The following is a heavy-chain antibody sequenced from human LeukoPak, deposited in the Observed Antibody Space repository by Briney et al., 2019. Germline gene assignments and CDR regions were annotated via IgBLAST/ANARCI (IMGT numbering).Heavy chain of an antibody. D-gene: IGHD1-26*01. CDR3: AKVDSGSFPDAFDI. CDR2: ISYDGSNK. CDR1: GFTFSSYG. V-gene: IGHV3-30*18. J-gene: IGHJ3*02. Sequence: GGSLRLSCAASGFTFSSYGMHWVRQAPGKGLEWVAVISYDGSNKYYADSVKGRFTISRDNSKNTLYLQMNSLRAEDTAVYYCAKVDSGSFPDAFDIWGQGTMVTVSS.